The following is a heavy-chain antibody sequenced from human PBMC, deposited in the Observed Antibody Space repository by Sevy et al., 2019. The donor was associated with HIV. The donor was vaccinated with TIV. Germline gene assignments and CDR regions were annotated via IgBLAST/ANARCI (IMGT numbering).Heavy chain of an antibody. J-gene: IGHJ4*02. CDR2: MNSDGTVI. CDR3: VRGTSGWYGVDF. Sequence: GGSLRLSCAPSGFTLSGYWMHWVRQAPGKGLEWVSYMNSDGTVIKYADFVQGRFIMSRDNAKNTLFLQMNSLTVADTALYYCVRGTSGWYGVDFWGQGTLVTGSS. D-gene: IGHD6-19*01. V-gene: IGHV3-74*01. CDR1: GFTLSGYW.